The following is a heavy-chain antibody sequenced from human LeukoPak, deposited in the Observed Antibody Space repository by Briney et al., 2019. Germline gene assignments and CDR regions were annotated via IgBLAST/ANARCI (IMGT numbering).Heavy chain of an antibody. CDR1: GFTFSSYA. V-gene: IGHV3-30*04. J-gene: IGHJ6*02. CDR3: ARDHVGTIFGVVPHRYYYYYGMDV. D-gene: IGHD3-3*01. CDR2: ISYDGSNK. Sequence: QSGGSLRLSCAASGFTFSSYAMHWVRQAPGKGLEWVAVISYDGSNKYYADSVKGRFTIFRDNSKNTLYLQMNSLRAEDTAVYYCARDHVGTIFGVVPHRYYYYYGMDVWGQGTTVTVSS.